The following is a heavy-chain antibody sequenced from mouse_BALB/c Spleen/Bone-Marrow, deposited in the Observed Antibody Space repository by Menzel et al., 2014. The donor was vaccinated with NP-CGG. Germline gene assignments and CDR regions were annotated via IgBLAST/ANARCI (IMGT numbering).Heavy chain of an antibody. J-gene: IGHJ2*01. Sequence: EVMLVESGGGLVQPGGSLRLSCATSGFTFTDYYVSWVRQPPGKALEWLGFIRNKANGYTTEYSASVKGRFTISRDNSQSILYLQMNTLRAEDSATYYCARYDVYYYFDYWGQGTTLTVSS. D-gene: IGHD2-3*01. V-gene: IGHV7-3*02. CDR3: ARYDVYYYFDY. CDR2: IRNKANGYTT. CDR1: GFTFTDYY.